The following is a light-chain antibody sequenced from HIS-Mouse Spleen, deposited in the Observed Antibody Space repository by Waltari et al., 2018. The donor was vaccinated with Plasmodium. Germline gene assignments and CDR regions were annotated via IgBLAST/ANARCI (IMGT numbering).Light chain of an antibody. CDR1: QSISSY. V-gene: IGKV1-39*01. CDR2: AAS. CDR3: QQSYSTWT. Sequence: DIQMTQSPSSLSASVGDRVTSTCRASQSISSYLNWYQQKPGKAPNLLIYAASSLQSGVPSRFSGSGSGTDFTLTISSLQPEDFATYYCQQSYSTWTFGQGTKVEIK. J-gene: IGKJ1*01.